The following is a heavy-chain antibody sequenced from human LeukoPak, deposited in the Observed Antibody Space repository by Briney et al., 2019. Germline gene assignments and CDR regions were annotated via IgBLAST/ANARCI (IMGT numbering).Heavy chain of an antibody. CDR1: GFTFSDYY. D-gene: IGHD3-9*01. J-gene: IGHJ4*02. CDR3: ARDALNYDILTGYSVH. Sequence: PGGSLRLSCAASGFTFSDYYMSWIRQAPGKGLEWVSYISSSGSTIYCADSVKGRFTISRDNAKNSLYLQMNSLRAEDTAVYYCARDALNYDILTGYSVHWGQGTLVTVSS. CDR2: ISSSGSTI. V-gene: IGHV3-11*01.